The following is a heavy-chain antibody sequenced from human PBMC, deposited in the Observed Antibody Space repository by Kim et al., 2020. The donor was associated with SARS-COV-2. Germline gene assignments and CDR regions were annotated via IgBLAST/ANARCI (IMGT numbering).Heavy chain of an antibody. CDR3: ARGKIAAAVSVVD. Sequence: NPDLQRRDSISVDTSKNQFSLKLSSVTAADTAVYYCARGKIAAAVSVVDWGQGTLVTVAS. J-gene: IGHJ4*02. V-gene: IGHV4-34*01. D-gene: IGHD6-13*01.